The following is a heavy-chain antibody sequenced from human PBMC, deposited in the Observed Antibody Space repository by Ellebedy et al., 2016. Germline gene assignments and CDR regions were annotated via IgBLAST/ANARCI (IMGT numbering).Heavy chain of an antibody. CDR2: IWYDGSNK. J-gene: IGHJ6*03. CDR3: ARGDYYGSASPMDV. V-gene: IGHV3-33*01. CDR1: GFTFSSYG. Sequence: GGSLRLSXAASGFTFSSYGMHWVRQAPGKGLEWVAVIWYDGSNKYYADSVKGRFTISRDNSKNTLYLQMNSLRAEDTAVYYCARGDYYGSASPMDVWGKGTTVTVSS. D-gene: IGHD3-10*01.